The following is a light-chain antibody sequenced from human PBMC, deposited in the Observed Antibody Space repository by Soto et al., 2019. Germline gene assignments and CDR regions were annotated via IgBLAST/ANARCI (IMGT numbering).Light chain of an antibody. CDR3: QQRFT. V-gene: IGKV3-20*01. Sequence: EIVLTQSPGTLSLSPGVRATLSCRASQSVSSSYLAWYQQKPGQAPRLLIYGASSRATGIPDRFSGSGSGTDFTLTISRLEPEDFAVYYCQQRFTFGPGTKVDIK. J-gene: IGKJ3*01. CDR1: QSVSSSY. CDR2: GAS.